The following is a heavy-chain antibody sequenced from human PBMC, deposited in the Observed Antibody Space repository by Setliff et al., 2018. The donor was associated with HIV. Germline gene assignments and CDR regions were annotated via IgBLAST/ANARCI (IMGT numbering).Heavy chain of an antibody. Sequence: GGSLRLSCAASGFTFDDYTMHWVRQAPGRRLEWVSLISWDGTKTYYAYSVQGRFTISRDNNKSSLFLELNSLRIEDTALYFCVKSTGSVLGTYYYDFWGPGTLVTVSS. V-gene: IGHV3-43*01. D-gene: IGHD3-16*01. CDR1: GFTFDDYT. CDR2: ISWDGTKT. CDR3: VKSTGSVLGTYYYDF. J-gene: IGHJ4*02.